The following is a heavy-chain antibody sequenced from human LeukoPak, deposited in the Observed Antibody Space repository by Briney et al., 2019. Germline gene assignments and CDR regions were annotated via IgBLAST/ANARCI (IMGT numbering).Heavy chain of an antibody. V-gene: IGHV4-4*02. J-gene: IGHJ5*02. CDR3: VTIAVAGTNWFDP. D-gene: IGHD6-19*01. CDR1: GGSISSSNW. CDR2: IYHSGST. Sequence: SGTLSLTCAVSGGSISSSNWWSWVRQHPGKGLEWIGEIYHSGSTNYNPSLKSRVTISVDKSKNQFSLKLSSVTAADTAVYYCVTIAVAGTNWFDPWGQGTLVTVSS.